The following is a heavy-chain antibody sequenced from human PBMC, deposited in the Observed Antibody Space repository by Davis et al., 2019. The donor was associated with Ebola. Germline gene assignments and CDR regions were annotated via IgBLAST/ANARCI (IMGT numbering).Heavy chain of an antibody. V-gene: IGHV3-43*02. CDR3: AKDIGLHDYGDYYGMDV. CDR1: GFTFDDYA. D-gene: IGHD4-17*01. J-gene: IGHJ6*02. Sequence: PGGSLRLSCAASGFTFDDYAMHWVRQAPGKGLEWVSLISGDGGSTYYADSVKGRFTISRDNSKNSLYLQMNSLRTEDTALYYCAKDIGLHDYGDYYGMDVWGQGTTVTVSS. CDR2: ISGDGGST.